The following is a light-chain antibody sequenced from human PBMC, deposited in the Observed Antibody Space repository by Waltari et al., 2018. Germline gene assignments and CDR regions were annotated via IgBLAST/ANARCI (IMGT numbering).Light chain of an antibody. V-gene: IGKV1-NL1*01. Sequence: DIQMTQSPSSLSASVGDRVTITCRASQGISNSLAWYQQRPGKAPKLLLYAASGLESGVPPRFSGSGSGTDYTLIISSLQPEDFATYYCQQYSSTPFTFGPGTKVDIK. CDR2: AAS. J-gene: IGKJ3*01. CDR3: QQYSSTPFT. CDR1: QGISNS.